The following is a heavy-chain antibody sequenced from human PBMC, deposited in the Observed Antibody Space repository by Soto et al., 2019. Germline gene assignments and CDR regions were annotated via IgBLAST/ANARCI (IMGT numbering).Heavy chain of an antibody. CDR3: ARQRITMIVVDPGYYGMDV. J-gene: IGHJ6*02. V-gene: IGHV4-39*01. CDR2: IYYSGST. CDR1: GGSISSSSYS. D-gene: IGHD3-22*01. Sequence: PSETLSLTCTVSGGSISSSSYSWGWIRQPTGKGLEWIGSIYYSGSTYYNPSLKSRVTISVDTSKNQFSLKLSSVTAADTAVYYCARQRITMIVVDPGYYGMDVWGQGTTVTVSS.